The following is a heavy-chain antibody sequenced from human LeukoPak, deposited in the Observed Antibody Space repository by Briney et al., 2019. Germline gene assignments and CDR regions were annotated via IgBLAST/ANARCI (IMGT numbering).Heavy chain of an antibody. J-gene: IGHJ5*01. V-gene: IGHV6-1*01. Sequence: SQTLSLTCAISGDSVSTRSAAWNWIRQSPSRGLEWLVKTYYRSKWYNDYAVSVKGRITVKADTSKNQFSLQLNSVTPEDTAVYFCARDVNWFDSWGQGTLVTVSS. CDR2: TYYRSKWYN. CDR1: GDSVSTRSAA. CDR3: ARDVNWFDS.